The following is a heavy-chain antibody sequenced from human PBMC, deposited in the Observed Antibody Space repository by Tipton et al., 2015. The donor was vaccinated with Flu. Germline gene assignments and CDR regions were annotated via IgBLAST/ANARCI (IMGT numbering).Heavy chain of an antibody. Sequence: SLRLSCAASGFTFTNYGMHWVRQAPGEGLEWVAVIWYDGSDTRYADSVKGRFTISRDDSKNTVHLQMNSLRADDTAVYYCTRLSYYDVDLKNFYFDYWGQGTLVTVSS. CDR3: TRLSYYDVDLKNFYFDY. V-gene: IGHV3-33*01. J-gene: IGHJ4*02. CDR2: IWYDGSDT. CDR1: GFTFTNYG. D-gene: IGHD3-10*02.